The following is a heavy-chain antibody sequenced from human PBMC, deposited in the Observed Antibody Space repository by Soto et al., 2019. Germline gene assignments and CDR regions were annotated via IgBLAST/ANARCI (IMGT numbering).Heavy chain of an antibody. CDR1: GGSISSSSYY. CDR2: IYYSGST. D-gene: IGHD4-17*01. J-gene: IGHJ4*02. V-gene: IGHV4-39*01. Sequence: SETLSLTCTVSGGSISSSSYYWGWIRQPPGKGLEWIGSIYYSGSTYYNPSLKSRVTISVDTSKNQFSLKLSSVTAADTAVYYCARRMGTVNDFDYWGQGNLVTVSS. CDR3: ARRMGTVNDFDY.